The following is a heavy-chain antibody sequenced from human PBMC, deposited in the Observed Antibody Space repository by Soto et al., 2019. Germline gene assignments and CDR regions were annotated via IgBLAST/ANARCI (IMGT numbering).Heavy chain of an antibody. V-gene: IGHV3-30*18. J-gene: IGHJ3*02. CDR2: ISYDGSNK. Sequence: QVQLVDSGGGVVQPGRSLRLSCAASGFTFRSYGMHWVRQAPAKGLEWVAVISYDGSNKYYADSVKGRFTISRDNSKNTLYLQMNSLRAEDTAVYYCAKGGVGSTSNAFDIWGQGTMVTVSS. CDR3: AKGGVGSTSNAFDI. CDR1: GFTFRSYG. D-gene: IGHD1-26*01.